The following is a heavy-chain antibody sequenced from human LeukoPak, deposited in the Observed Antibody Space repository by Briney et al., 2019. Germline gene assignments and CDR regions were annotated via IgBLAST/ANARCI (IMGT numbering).Heavy chain of an antibody. CDR1: GFTFSDYS. D-gene: IGHD3-22*01. CDR2: IGGRGDGI. J-gene: IGHJ5*02. V-gene: IGHV3-48*01. Sequence: GGSLRLSCAASGFTFSDYSMNWVRQAPGKGLEWISYIGGRGDGISYADSVKGRFTVSRDNAKNSLFLQMNRLRAEDTAVYYCARVHDYYDSSGYYYPNWFDPWGQGTLVTVSS. CDR3: ARVHDYYDSSGYYYPNWFDP.